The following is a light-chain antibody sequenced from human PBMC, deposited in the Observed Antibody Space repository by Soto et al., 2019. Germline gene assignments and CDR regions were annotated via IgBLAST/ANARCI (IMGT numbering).Light chain of an antibody. J-gene: IGKJ2*01. Sequence: DIVMTQSPDSLAVSLGERATINCKSSQSVLYSSNNKNYLAWYQQKPGQPPKLLIYLASTRESGVPDRFSGSGSGTDFTLTISSLQAEDVAVYYCQQYYSTPHPFGQGTKLEIK. CDR3: QQYYSTPHP. CDR2: LAS. V-gene: IGKV4-1*01. CDR1: QSVLYSSNNKNY.